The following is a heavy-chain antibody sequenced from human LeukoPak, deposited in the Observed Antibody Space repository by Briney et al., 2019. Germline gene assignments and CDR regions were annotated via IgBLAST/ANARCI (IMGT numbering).Heavy chain of an antibody. J-gene: IGHJ4*02. V-gene: IGHV3-53*01. D-gene: IGHD6-13*01. CDR2: IYSGGST. CDR3: ASQLVDRRSIDDH. CDR1: GFTVSSNS. Sequence: PGGSLRLSCAVSGFTVSSNSMSWVRQAPGRGLEWVSVIYSGGSTYYADSVKGRFTISRDNSKNTLYLQMNSLRAEDTAVYYCASQLVDRRSIDDHWGQGTLVTVSS.